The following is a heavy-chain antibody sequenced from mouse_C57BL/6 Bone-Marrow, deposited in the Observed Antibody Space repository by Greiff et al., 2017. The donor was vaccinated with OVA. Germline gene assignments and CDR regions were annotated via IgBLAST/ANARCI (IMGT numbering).Heavy chain of an antibody. CDR2: ISSGGSYT. Sequence: DVKLQESGGDLVKPGGSLKLSCAASGFTFSSYGMSWVRQTPDKRLEWVATISSGGSYTYYPDSVKGRFTISRDNAKNTLYLHMSSLKSEDTAMYYCARLGYYAMDYWGQGTSVTVSS. CDR1: GFTFSSYG. V-gene: IGHV5-6*02. CDR3: ARLGYYAMDY. J-gene: IGHJ4*01.